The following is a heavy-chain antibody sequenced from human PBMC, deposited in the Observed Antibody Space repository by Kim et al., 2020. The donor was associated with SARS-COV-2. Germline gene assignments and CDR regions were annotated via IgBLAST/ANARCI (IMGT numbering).Heavy chain of an antibody. V-gene: IGHV1-3*01. J-gene: IGHJ4*02. D-gene: IGHD6-19*01. CDR3: ARGDSSGWYLNY. CDR1: GYTFTNAA. Sequence: ASVKVSCKASGYTFTNAAIHWVRQAPGQRLVWMGWIHAGTSDTRYSQKFQDRITITRDTSASAAYMELSSLRSEDTAVYYCARGDSSGWYLNYWGQGTLVTVSS. CDR2: IHAGTSDT.